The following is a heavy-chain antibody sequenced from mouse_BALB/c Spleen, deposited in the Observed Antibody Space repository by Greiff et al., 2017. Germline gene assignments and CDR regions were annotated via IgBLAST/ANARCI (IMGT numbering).Heavy chain of an antibody. D-gene: IGHD1-1*01. Sequence: VQLQQSGPSLVKPSQTLSLTCSVTGDSITSGYWNWIRKFPGNKLEYMGYISYSGSTYYNPSLKSRISITRDTSKNQYYLQLNSVTTEDTATYYCARGYYYGSSYYFDYWGQGTTLTVSS. V-gene: IGHV3-8*02. CDR3: ARGYYYGSSYYFDY. J-gene: IGHJ2*01. CDR1: GDSITSGY. CDR2: ISYSGST.